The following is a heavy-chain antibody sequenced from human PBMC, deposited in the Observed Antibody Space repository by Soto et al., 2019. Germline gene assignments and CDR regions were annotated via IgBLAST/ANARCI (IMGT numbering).Heavy chain of an antibody. J-gene: IGHJ4*02. Sequence: SETLSLTCTVSGGSISSYYWSWIRQPPGKGLEWIGYIYYSGSTNYNPSLKSRVTISVDKSKNQFSLKLSSVPAADTAVYYCARGEYYYDSSGYYFDYWGQGTLVTVSS. CDR2: IYYSGST. CDR3: ARGEYYYDSSGYYFDY. D-gene: IGHD3-22*01. CDR1: GGSISSYY. V-gene: IGHV4-59*01.